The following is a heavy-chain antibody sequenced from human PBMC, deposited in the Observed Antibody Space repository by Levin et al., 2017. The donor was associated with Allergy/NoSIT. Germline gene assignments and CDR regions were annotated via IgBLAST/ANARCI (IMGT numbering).Heavy chain of an antibody. Sequence: NASETLSLTCTVSRGSISSYSWSWIRQPPGKGLEWIGYINYSGSTNYNPSLKSRVTISVDMSKKQFSLKLSSVTAADTAVYYCARVGDTMVRGIIRVPNPEYYYYMDVWGKGTTVTVSS. D-gene: IGHD3-10*01. CDR2: INYSGST. CDR3: ARVGDTMVRGIIRVPNPEYYYYMDV. J-gene: IGHJ6*03. CDR1: RGSISSYS. V-gene: IGHV4-59*01.